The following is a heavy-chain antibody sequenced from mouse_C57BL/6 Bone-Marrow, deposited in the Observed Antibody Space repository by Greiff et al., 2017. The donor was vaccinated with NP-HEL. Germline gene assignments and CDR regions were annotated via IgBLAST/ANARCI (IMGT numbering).Heavy chain of an antibody. V-gene: IGHV1-81*01. J-gene: IGHJ2*01. CDR2: IYPRSGNP. Sequence: QVQLQQSGAELARPGASVKLSCKASGYTFTSYGISWVKQRTGQGLEWIGEIYPRSGNPYYNEKFKGKATLTADKSSSTAYRELRSLTSEDSAVYFCARWNSPYYFDYWGQGTTLTVSS. CDR1: GYTFTSYG. CDR3: ARWNSPYYFDY. D-gene: IGHD2-12*01.